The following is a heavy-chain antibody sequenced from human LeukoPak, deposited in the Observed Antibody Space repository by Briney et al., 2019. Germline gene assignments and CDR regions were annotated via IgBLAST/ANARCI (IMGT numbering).Heavy chain of an antibody. CDR1: RFTFSSYE. J-gene: IGHJ4*02. CDR2: ISSSGSTI. CDR3: ARGYCSGGSCYSIDY. V-gene: IGHV3-48*03. Sequence: PPGGSLRLSCAASRFTFSSYEMNWVRQAPGKGLEWVSYISSSGSTIYYAGSVKGRFTISRDNAKNSLYLQMNSLRAEDTAVYYCARGYCSGGSCYSIDYWGQGTLVTVSS. D-gene: IGHD2-15*01.